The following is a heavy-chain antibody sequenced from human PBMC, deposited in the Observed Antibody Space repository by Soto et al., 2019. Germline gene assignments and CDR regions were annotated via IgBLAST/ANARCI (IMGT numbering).Heavy chain of an antibody. D-gene: IGHD2-2*01. J-gene: IGHJ3*01. CDR2: ISDGGST. Sequence: PSETLSLTCNVSVASLYTYYLNGIRQSPGKGLEWSGYISDGGSTNYNPSLEIRVTISLDTSKNQVSLKLSSVSDADTARYFCAGSCISSFCAEDHYFSFEAWGQGTMVT. CDR3: AGSCISSFCAEDHYFSFEA. V-gene: IGHV4-59*01. CDR1: VASLYTYY.